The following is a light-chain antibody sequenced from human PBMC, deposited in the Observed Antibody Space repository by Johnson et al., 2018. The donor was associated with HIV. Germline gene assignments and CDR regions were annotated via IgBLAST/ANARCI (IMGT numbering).Light chain of an antibody. Sequence: QSVLTQPPSVSAPPGQKVTISCSGSSSNIGNNLASWYQQLPGTAPKLLIYANNKRPSGIPDRFSGSKSGTSATLGITGLQTGDEADYYCGTCDNGLSAYVFGTGTKVTVL. CDR1: SSNIGNNL. CDR2: ANN. CDR3: GTCDNGLSAYV. J-gene: IGLJ1*01. V-gene: IGLV1-51*02.